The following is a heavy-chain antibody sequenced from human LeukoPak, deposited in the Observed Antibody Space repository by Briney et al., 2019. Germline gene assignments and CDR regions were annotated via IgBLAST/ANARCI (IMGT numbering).Heavy chain of an antibody. CDR1: GGSISNYY. D-gene: IGHD3-10*01. CDR3: ARDHVYGSENPYYYYGMDV. J-gene: IGHJ6*02. V-gene: IGHV4-4*07. Sequence: PSETLSLTCTVSGGSISNYYWSWIRQPAGEGLEWIGRISASGSTNYNPSLMSRVTMSVDTSKNQISLKLTSVTAEDTAVYYCARDHVYGSENPYYYYGMDVWGQGTTVSVSS. CDR2: ISASGST.